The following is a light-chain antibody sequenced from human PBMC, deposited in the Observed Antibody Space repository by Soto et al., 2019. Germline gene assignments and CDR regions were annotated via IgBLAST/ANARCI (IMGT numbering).Light chain of an antibody. CDR3: SSYTSSSTPYV. Sequence: QSVVTQSASVSGSPGQSITISCTGTSSDVGGYNYVSWYQQHPGKAPKLMIYDVSNRPSGVSNRFSGSKSGNTASLTISGLQAEDEADYYCSSYTSSSTPYVFGTGTKVTV. CDR2: DVS. J-gene: IGLJ1*01. CDR1: SSDVGGYNY. V-gene: IGLV2-14*01.